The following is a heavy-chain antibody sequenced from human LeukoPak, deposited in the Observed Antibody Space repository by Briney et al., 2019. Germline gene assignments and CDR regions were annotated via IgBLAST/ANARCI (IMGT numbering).Heavy chain of an antibody. CDR3: ASRMTF. D-gene: IGHD2/OR15-2a*01. CDR2: FYSDGNP. V-gene: IGHV3-53*05. J-gene: IGHJ4*02. CDR1: GVTVSSDY. Sequence: GGSLRLSCAAYGVTVSSDYMSWVRQAPGKGLEWVSVFYSDGNPYYADSVKSRFTISRVNSQNILFLQMDSLRTDDTAIYYCASRMTFGGQGTLVTVSS.